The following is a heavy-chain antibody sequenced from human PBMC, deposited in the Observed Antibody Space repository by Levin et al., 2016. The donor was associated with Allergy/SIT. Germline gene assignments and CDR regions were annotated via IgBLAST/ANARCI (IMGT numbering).Heavy chain of an antibody. CDR1: GFTFSSYA. V-gene: IGHV3-23*01. D-gene: IGHD5-18*01. J-gene: IGHJ4*02. CDR3: AISWIQLWRYFDY. Sequence: GESLKISCAASGFTFSSYAMSWVRQAPGKGLEWVSAISGSGGSTYYADSVKGRFTISRDNSKNTLYLQMNSLRAEDTAVYYCAISWIQLWRYFDYWGQGTLVTVSS. CDR2: ISGSGGST.